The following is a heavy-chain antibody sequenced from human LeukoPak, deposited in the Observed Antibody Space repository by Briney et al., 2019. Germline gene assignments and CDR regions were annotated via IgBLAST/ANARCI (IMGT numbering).Heavy chain of an antibody. CDR1: GYSTSSGYY. Sequence: PSETLSLTCAVSGYSTSSGYYWGWIRQPPGKGLEWIGSIYHSGSTYYNPSLKSRVTISVDTSKNQFSLKLSSVTAADTAVYYCARWGAAAGLDYWGQGTLVTVSS. J-gene: IGHJ4*02. D-gene: IGHD6-13*01. CDR3: ARWGAAAGLDY. V-gene: IGHV4-38-2*01. CDR2: IYHSGST.